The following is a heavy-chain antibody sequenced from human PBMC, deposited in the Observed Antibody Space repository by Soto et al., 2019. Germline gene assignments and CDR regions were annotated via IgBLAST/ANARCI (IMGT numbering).Heavy chain of an antibody. D-gene: IGHD1-1*01. V-gene: IGHV1-2*04. Sequence: ASVKVSCKASGYTFTGYYMHWVRQAPGQGLEWMGWINPNSGGTNYAQKFQGWVTMTRDTSISTAYMELSRLRSDDTAVYYCARGSEHYYYGMDVWGQGTTVTVSS. CDR3: ARGSEHYYYGMDV. J-gene: IGHJ6*02. CDR1: GYTFTGYY. CDR2: INPNSGGT.